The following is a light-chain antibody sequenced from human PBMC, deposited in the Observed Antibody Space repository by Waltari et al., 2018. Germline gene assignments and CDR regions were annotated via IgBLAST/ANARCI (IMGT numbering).Light chain of an antibody. Sequence: DIVMPQSPDTLAVPLGERATINCKSNQSVLYSSNNKHYSDWYQQKPGQPPKLLIDWASTRGSGCPDRFSGSVSGTDFTLTISSLQAEDVAVYYCQHYDSPPLTFGQGTKVEIK. J-gene: IGKJ1*01. V-gene: IGKV4-1*01. CDR2: WAS. CDR3: QHYDSPPLT. CDR1: QSVLYSSNNKHY.